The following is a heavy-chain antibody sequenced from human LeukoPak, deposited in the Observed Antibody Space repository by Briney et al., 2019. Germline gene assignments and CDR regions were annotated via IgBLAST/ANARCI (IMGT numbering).Heavy chain of an antibody. J-gene: IGHJ6*02. CDR3: ARGITIFGVAQRTPYYYYGMDV. V-gene: IGHV4-59*08. Sequence: SETLSLTCTVSGGSISSYYWSWIRQPPGKGLEWIGYIYYSGSTNYNPSLKSRATISVDTSKNQFSLKLSSVTAADTAVYYCARGITIFGVAQRTPYYYYGMDVWGQGTTVTVSS. CDR1: GGSISSYY. CDR2: IYYSGST. D-gene: IGHD3-3*01.